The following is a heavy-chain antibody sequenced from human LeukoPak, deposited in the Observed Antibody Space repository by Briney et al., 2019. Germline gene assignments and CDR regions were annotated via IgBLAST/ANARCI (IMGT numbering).Heavy chain of an antibody. CDR2: IYYSGSS. D-gene: IGHD3-10*01. V-gene: IGHV4-59*01. Sequence: GGSRKIVYLSGIRMLQGKGLESIGYIYYSGSSNYNPSLKSRVTISADTNKSQFSLMLSSVTAADTAVDYCERGCSIFRGVRFGYWGQGTLVTVSS. J-gene: IGHJ4*02. CDR1: GGSRKIVY. CDR3: ERGCSIFRGVRFGY.